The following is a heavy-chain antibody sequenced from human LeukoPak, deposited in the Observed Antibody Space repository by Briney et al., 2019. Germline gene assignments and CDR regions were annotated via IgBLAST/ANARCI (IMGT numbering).Heavy chain of an antibody. J-gene: IGHJ4*02. Sequence: GGSLRLSCAASGFTFSSYVMSWVRQAPGKGLEWVSSISGRGGSTFYADPVKGRFTISRDNSTNIVYLQMDSLRVDDTPVYYCARHIDSSHYPFDYWGQGTLVTVSS. D-gene: IGHD6-13*01. CDR1: GFTFSSYV. CDR2: ISGRGGST. V-gene: IGHV3-23*01. CDR3: ARHIDSSHYPFDY.